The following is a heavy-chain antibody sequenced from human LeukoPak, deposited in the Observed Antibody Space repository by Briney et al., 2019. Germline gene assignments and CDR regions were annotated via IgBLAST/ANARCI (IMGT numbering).Heavy chain of an antibody. D-gene: IGHD3-22*01. CDR1: GFTFSSFG. Sequence: GGSLRLSCAASGFTFSSFGMHWVRQAPGKGLEYVSAISSNGGSTYYANSVKGRFTISRDNSKNTLYLQMSSLRTEDTAVYYCARDRIHYDSSGYSYWGQGTLVTVSS. J-gene: IGHJ4*02. CDR3: ARDRIHYDSSGYSY. V-gene: IGHV3-64*01. CDR2: ISSNGGST.